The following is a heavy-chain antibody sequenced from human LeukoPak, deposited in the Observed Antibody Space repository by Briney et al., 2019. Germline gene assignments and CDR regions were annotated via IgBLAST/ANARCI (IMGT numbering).Heavy chain of an antibody. V-gene: IGHV3-48*03. D-gene: IGHD1-14*01. J-gene: IGHJ6*02. CDR1: GFTFSTYE. CDR3: ARGTTGLPYFYGMDV. Sequence: GGSLRLSCEVSGFTFSTYEMNWVRQAPGKGLGWVSYISGSASASRIYYADSVKGRFAISRDNAKNSVYLQMNSLRAEDTAVYYCARGTTGLPYFYGMDVWGQGTTVTVSS. CDR2: ISGSASASRI.